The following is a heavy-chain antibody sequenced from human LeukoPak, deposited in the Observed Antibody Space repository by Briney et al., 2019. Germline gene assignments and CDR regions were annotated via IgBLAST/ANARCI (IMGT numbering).Heavy chain of an antibody. V-gene: IGHV3-30-3*01. Sequence: PGGSLRLSCAASGFTFSSYAMHWVRQAPGNGLEWVAVMSNDGSNKYYADSVKGRFTISRDNSKNTLYLQMSSLRAEDTAVYYCASLGSGSYGGRNDYWGQGTLVTVSS. CDR3: ASLGSGSYGGRNDY. CDR1: GFTFSSYA. CDR2: MSNDGSNK. D-gene: IGHD1-26*01. J-gene: IGHJ4*02.